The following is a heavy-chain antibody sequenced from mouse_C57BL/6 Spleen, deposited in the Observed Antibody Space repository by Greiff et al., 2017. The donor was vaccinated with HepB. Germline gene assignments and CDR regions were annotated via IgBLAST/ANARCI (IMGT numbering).Heavy chain of an antibody. CDR1: GYTFTSYW. J-gene: IGHJ4*01. V-gene: IGHV1-69*01. CDR2: IDPSDSYT. Sequence: QVQLQQPGAELVMPGASLTLSCKASGYTFTSYWMHWVNQRPGQGLEWIGEIDPSDSYTNYNQKFKGKSTLTVDKSSSTAYMQLSSLTSEDSAVYDCARLVAYAMDYWGQGTSVTVSS. CDR3: ARLVAYAMDY. D-gene: IGHD6-2*01.